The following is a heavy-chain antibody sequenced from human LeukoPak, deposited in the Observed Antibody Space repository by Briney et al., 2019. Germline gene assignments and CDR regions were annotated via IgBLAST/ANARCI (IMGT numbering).Heavy chain of an antibody. V-gene: IGHV1-18*01. Sequence: GASVKVSCKASGYTFTSFGISWVRQAPGQGLEWMGWISAYNGKTNYAQNLQGRVTMTTDTSTSTAYMELRSLRSGDTAVYYCAYSKIVVVPDAFDIWGQGTMVTVS. D-gene: IGHD3-22*01. CDR2: ISAYNGKT. CDR3: AYSKIVVVPDAFDI. CDR1: GYTFTSFG. J-gene: IGHJ3*02.